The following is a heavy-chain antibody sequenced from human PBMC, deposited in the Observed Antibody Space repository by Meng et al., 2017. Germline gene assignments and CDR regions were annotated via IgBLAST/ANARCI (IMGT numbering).Heavy chain of an antibody. J-gene: IGHJ3*02. D-gene: IGHD3-9*01. CDR1: GGSISSYY. Sequence: SETLSLTCTVSGGSISSYYWSWIRQPAGKGLEWIGCIYTSGSTNYNPSLKSRVTMSVDTSKNQFSLKLSSVTAADTAVYYCARDFPHNPDILTGCYNGAFDIWGQGTMVTVSS. V-gene: IGHV4-4*07. CDR2: IYTSGST. CDR3: ARDFPHNPDILTGCYNGAFDI.